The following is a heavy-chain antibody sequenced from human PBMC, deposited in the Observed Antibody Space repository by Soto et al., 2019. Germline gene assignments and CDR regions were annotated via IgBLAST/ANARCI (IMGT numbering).Heavy chain of an antibody. CDR1: GGSFSGYY. CDR3: ARGPRIAAAGTGWFAP. V-gene: IGHV4-34*01. CDR2: INHSGST. Sequence: SETLSLTCAVYGGSFSGYYWSWIRQPPGKGLEWIGEINHSGSTNYNPSLKGRVTISVDTSKNQFSLKLSSVTAADTAVYYCARGPRIAAAGTGWFAPWGQGTLVTVSS. D-gene: IGHD6-13*01. J-gene: IGHJ5*02.